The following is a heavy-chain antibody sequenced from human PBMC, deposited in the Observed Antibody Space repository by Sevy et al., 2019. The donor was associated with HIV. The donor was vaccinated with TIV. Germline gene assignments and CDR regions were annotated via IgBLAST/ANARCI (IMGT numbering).Heavy chain of an antibody. V-gene: IGHV3-15*01. CDR3: ATAPGYYDSAPFDY. Sequence: GGSLRLSCAVSGFTFSNAWMNWVRQAPGTGLQWVGLIKSKIDGETTDYVAPVKGRFTTSRDDSTNTLYLQMNSLKTEDTGVYYCATAPGYYDSAPFDYWGPGTLVTVSS. CDR2: IKSKIDGETT. CDR1: GFTFSNAW. D-gene: IGHD3-22*01. J-gene: IGHJ4*02.